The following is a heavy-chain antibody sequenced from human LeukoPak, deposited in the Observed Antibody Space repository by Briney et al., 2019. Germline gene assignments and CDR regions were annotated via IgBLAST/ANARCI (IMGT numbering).Heavy chain of an antibody. J-gene: IGHJ4*02. CDR1: GYTFTSYG. CDR3: ARRHMGYSYGYGYYFDY. Sequence: GSSVKVSCKASGYTFTSYGISWVRQAPGQGLEWMGWISAYNGNTNYAQKLQGRVTMTTDTSTGTAYMELRSLRSDDTAVYYCARRHMGYSYGYGYYFDYWGQGTLVTVSS. CDR2: ISAYNGNT. V-gene: IGHV1-18*01. D-gene: IGHD5-18*01.